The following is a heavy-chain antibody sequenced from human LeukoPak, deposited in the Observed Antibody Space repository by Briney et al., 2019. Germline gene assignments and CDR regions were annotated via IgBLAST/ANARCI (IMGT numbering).Heavy chain of an antibody. CDR2: IKQDGSEK. V-gene: IGHV3-7*01. CDR1: GCTFSSYW. D-gene: IGHD1-26*01. CDR3: VREPFDY. Sequence: GGSLRLSCAASGCTFSSYWMSWVRQAPGKGLEWVVNIKQDGSEKYYVDSVKGRFTISRDNAKNSLYLQMNSLRAEDTAVYYCVREPFDYWGQGTLVTVSS. J-gene: IGHJ4*02.